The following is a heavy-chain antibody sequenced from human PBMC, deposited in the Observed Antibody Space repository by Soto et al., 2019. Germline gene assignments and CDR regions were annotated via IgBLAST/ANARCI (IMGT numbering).Heavy chain of an antibody. CDR2: MNPNSGNT. J-gene: IGHJ5*02. D-gene: IGHD6-13*01. Sequence: ASVKVSCKASGYTFTIYDINWVRQATGQGLEWMGWMNPNSGNTGYAQKFQGRVTMTRNTSISTAYMELSSLRSEDTAVYYCARGRGIAAAVIQGDWFDPWGQGTLVTVSS. CDR3: ARGRGIAAAVIQGDWFDP. V-gene: IGHV1-8*01. CDR1: GYTFTIYD.